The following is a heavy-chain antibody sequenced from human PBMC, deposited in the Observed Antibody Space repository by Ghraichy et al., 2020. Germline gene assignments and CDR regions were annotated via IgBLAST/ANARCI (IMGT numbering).Heavy chain of an antibody. CDR2: ISHDGNSK. CDR3: ARDIKSSSWSYYYYAMDV. J-gene: IGHJ6*02. D-gene: IGHD6-13*01. V-gene: IGHV3-30*04. CDR1: GFTFSTYS. Sequence: GGSLRLSCAASGFTFSTYSMHWVRQGPGKGLEWVAVISHDGNSKYYAASVKGRFTTSRDNSKNMVYLQMNSLRPEDTSVYYCARDIKSSSWSYYYYAMDVWCQGTTVTVSS.